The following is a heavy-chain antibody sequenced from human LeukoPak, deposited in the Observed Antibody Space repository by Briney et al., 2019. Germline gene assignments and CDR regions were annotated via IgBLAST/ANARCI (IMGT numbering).Heavy chain of an antibody. CDR2: IIPIFGTA. CDR1: GGTFSSYA. V-gene: IGHV1-69*05. Sequence: ASVKVSCKASGGTFSSYAISWVRQAPGQGLEWMGGIIPIFGTANYAQKFQGRVTITTDESTSTAYMELSSLRSEDTAVYYCARGERKPNYYDSSGYTGAFDYWGQGTLVTVSS. J-gene: IGHJ4*02. CDR3: ARGERKPNYYDSSGYTGAFDY. D-gene: IGHD3-22*01.